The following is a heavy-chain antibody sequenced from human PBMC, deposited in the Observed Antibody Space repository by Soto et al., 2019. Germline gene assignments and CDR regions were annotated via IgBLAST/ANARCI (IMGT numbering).Heavy chain of an antibody. D-gene: IGHD3-10*01. CDR2: ISYDGSNK. V-gene: IGHV3-30-3*01. CDR3: ARVLGVWFGELDGFDYGMDV. J-gene: IGHJ6*02. CDR1: GFTFSSYA. Sequence: QVQLVESGGGVVQPGRSLRLSCAASGFTFSSYAMHWVRQAPGKGLEWVAVISYDGSNKYYADSVKGRFTISRDNSKNTLYLQMNSLRAEDTAVYYCARVLGVWFGELDGFDYGMDVWGQGTTVTVSS.